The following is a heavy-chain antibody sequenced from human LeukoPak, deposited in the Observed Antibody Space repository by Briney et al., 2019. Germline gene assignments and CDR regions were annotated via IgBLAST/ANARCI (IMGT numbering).Heavy chain of an antibody. Sequence: GGSLRLSCAASGFTVSSNYMSWVRQAPGKGLEWVSVLYSDGTTHYADSVKGRFIISRDNSKNTLYLQMSSLRVEDTAVYYCARDLENYWYFDLWGRGTRVTVSS. CDR2: LYSDGTT. CDR3: ARDLENYWYFDL. CDR1: GFTVSSNY. J-gene: IGHJ2*01. V-gene: IGHV3-53*01.